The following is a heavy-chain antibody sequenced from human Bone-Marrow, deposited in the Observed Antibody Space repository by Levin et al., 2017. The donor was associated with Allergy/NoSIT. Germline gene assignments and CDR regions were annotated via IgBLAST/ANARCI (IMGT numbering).Heavy chain of an antibody. CDR1: RASVTNENW. CDR3: ARDARFENSEYNFFDP. V-gene: IGHV4-4*02. D-gene: IGHD3-10*01. CDR2: ISHSGTT. J-gene: IGHJ5*02. Sequence: PSETLSLTCAVSRASVTNENWWTWVRQTPGKGLEWIGEISHSGTTKYNPSFRSRVAISLDQSKNHFSLNLLSVTAADTAVYYCARDARFENSEYNFFDPWGRGTLVTVSS.